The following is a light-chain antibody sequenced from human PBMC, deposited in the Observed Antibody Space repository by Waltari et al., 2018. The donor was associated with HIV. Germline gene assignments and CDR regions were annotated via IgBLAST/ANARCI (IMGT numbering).Light chain of an antibody. CDR1: SSDVGGYNY. CDR2: DVT. CDR3: CSYAGIYTFL. J-gene: IGLJ2*01. Sequence: QSALTQPRSVSGSPGQSVTISCTGTSSDVGGYNYVPWYQQHPGKAPKLMIYDVTKRPSGVPDRFSGSKSGNTASLTISGLQAEDEADYYCCSYAGIYTFLFGGGTKLTVL. V-gene: IGLV2-11*01.